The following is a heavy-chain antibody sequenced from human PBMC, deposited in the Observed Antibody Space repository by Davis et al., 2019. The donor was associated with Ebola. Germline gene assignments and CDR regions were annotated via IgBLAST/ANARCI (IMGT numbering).Heavy chain of an antibody. CDR3: SRTYVAAPFEY. V-gene: IGHV4-59*08. J-gene: IGHJ4*02. D-gene: IGHD3-10*02. CDR2: IYYSGST. Sequence: MPSETLSLTCTVSGGSISPYYCSWIRQPPGTGLGWVGFIYYSGSTKYNLSLKGRVSISVDTSKNKFSLKLSSVTAAATAGYYCSRTYVAAPFEYWGQRTLVTASS. CDR1: GGSISPYY.